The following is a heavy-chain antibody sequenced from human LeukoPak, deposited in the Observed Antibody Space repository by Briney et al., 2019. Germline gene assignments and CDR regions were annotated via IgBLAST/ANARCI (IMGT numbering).Heavy chain of an antibody. Sequence: GASVKVSCKASGGTFSSYAISWVRQAPGQGLEWMGGIIPIFGTANYAQKFQGRVTITTDESTSTAYMELSSLRSDDTAVYYCARGRLGIVGATDYWGQGTLVTVSS. V-gene: IGHV1-69*05. CDR3: ARGRLGIVGATDY. J-gene: IGHJ4*02. CDR2: IIPIFGTA. CDR1: GGTFSSYA. D-gene: IGHD1-26*01.